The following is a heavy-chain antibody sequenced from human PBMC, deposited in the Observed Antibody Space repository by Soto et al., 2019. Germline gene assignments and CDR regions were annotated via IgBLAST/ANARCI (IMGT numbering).Heavy chain of an antibody. CDR3: TTAFEY. Sequence: PWGSLRLSCAASGFTFTNYWMHWVRQVPGKGLVWVSRINNGGSGTSYADSVKGRFTISRDNAKNTLSLQMNSLRAEDTAVYYCTTAFEYWGQGALVTVS. CDR1: GFTFTNYW. V-gene: IGHV3-74*01. J-gene: IGHJ4*02. CDR2: INNGGSGT.